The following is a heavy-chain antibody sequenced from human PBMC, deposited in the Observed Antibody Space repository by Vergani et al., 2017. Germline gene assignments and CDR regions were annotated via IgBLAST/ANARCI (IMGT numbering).Heavy chain of an antibody. D-gene: IGHD6-13*01. CDR2: ISSSSSYI. CDR3: ARVSIAAAGNWFDP. J-gene: IGHJ5*02. CDR1: GFTFGSYS. Sequence: EVQLVESGGGLVKPGGSLRLSCAASGFTFGSYSMNWVRQAPGKGLEWVSSISSSSSYIYYADSVKGRFTISRDNAKNSLYLQMNSLRAEDTAVYYCARVSIAAAGNWFDPWGQGTLVTVSS. V-gene: IGHV3-21*01.